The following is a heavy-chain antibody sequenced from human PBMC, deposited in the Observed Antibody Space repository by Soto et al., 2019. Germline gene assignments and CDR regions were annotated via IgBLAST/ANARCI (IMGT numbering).Heavy chain of an antibody. D-gene: IGHD3-22*01. CDR1: GGTFSSYA. Sequence: SVKVSCKASGGTFSSYAISWVRQAPGQGLEWMGGIIPIFGTANYAQKFQGRVTITAEESTSTAYMELSSLRSEDTAVYYCARDASSSGSNSFDPWGQGTLVTVSS. CDR2: IIPIFGTA. CDR3: ARDASSSGSNSFDP. V-gene: IGHV1-69*13. J-gene: IGHJ5*02.